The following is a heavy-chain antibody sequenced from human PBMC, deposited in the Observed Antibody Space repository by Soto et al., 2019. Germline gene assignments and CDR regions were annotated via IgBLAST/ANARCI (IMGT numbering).Heavy chain of an antibody. CDR2: IDYNGVT. V-gene: IGHV4-39*01. CDR1: GGSVSSNDYY. Sequence: SETLSLTCTVSGGSVSSNDYYWGWIRQPPAKGLEWIGNIDYNGVTSYNPSLKTRVTISRDTSKNQFSLRLTSVRAADTALYSCGKVFVAATKNTGSDSWGPGILVTVSS. D-gene: IGHD2-15*01. CDR3: GKVFVAATKNTGSDS. J-gene: IGHJ4*02.